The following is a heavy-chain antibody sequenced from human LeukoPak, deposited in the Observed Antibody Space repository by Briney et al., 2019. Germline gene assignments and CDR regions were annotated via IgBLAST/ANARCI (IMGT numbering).Heavy chain of an antibody. Sequence: SETLSLTCTVSGGSISSYYWSWIRQPAGKGLEWIGRIYTSGSTNYNPSLKSRVTMSVDTSKNQFSLKLSSVTAADTAVYYCARGLEEPYGSGSYTILDYWGQGTLVTVPS. J-gene: IGHJ4*02. D-gene: IGHD3-10*01. CDR1: GGSISSYY. CDR3: ARGLEEPYGSGSYTILDY. CDR2: IYTSGST. V-gene: IGHV4-4*07.